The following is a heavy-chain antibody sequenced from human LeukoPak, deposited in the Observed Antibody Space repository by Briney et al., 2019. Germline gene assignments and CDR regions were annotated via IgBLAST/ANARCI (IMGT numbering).Heavy chain of an antibody. CDR3: ASTVRDIVVVVAATRYFQH. CDR1: GSSISSSSYY. D-gene: IGHD2-15*01. J-gene: IGHJ1*01. Sequence: PSETLSLTCTVSGSSISSSSYYWGWIRQPPGKGLEWIGSIYYSGSTYYNPSLKSRVTISVDTSKNQFSLKLSSVTAADTAVYYCASTVRDIVVVVAATRYFQHWGQGTLVTVSS. CDR2: IYYSGST. V-gene: IGHV4-39*07.